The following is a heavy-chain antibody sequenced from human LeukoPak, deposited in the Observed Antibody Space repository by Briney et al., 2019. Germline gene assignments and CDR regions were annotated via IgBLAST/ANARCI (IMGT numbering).Heavy chain of an antibody. D-gene: IGHD5-12*01. CDR1: GYTFTSYA. CDR3: ARGVWHSGYEPPAPIDY. Sequence: GASVKVSCKASGYTFTSYAMHWVRQAPGQRLEWMGWINAGNGNTKYSQKFQGRVTITRDTSASTAYTELSSLRSEDTAVYYCARGVWHSGYEPPAPIDYWGQGTLVTVSS. V-gene: IGHV1-3*01. CDR2: INAGNGNT. J-gene: IGHJ4*02.